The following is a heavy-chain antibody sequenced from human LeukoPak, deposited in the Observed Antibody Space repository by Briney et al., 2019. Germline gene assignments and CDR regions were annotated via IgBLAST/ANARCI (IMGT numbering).Heavy chain of an antibody. J-gene: IGHJ4*02. CDR1: GFTFSSYG. CDR2: IRYDGSNK. CDR3: ARVGDFWSGYYFDY. D-gene: IGHD3-3*01. V-gene: IGHV3-30*02. Sequence: GGSLRLSCAASGFTFSSYGMHWVRQAPGKGLEWVAFIRYDGSNKYYADSVKGRFTISRDNSKNTLYLQMNSLRAEDTAVYYCARVGDFWSGYYFDYWGQGTLVTVSS.